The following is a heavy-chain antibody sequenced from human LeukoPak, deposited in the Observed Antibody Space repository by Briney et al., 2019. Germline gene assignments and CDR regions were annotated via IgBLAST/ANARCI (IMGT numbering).Heavy chain of an antibody. CDR3: AKALTKIYYYGMDV. D-gene: IGHD3-3*01. Sequence: PGGSLRLSCAASGFTFSSYGMHWVRQAPGKGLEWVAVISYDGSNKYYADSVKGRFTISRDNSKNTLYLQMNSLRAEDTAVYYCAKALTKIYYYGMDVWGQGTTVTVSS. CDR2: ISYDGSNK. CDR1: GFTFSSYG. J-gene: IGHJ6*02. V-gene: IGHV3-30*18.